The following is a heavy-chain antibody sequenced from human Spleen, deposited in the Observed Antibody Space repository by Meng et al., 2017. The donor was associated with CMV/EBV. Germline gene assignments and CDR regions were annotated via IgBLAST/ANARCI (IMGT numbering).Heavy chain of an antibody. CDR1: GFTFSSYS. CDR3: ARELRLLDWSGDAFDI. Sequence: GGSLRLSCAASGFTFSSYSMNWVRQAPGKGLEWVSSISSSSYIYYADSVKGRFTISRDNAKNSLYLQMNSLRAEDTAVYYCARELRLLDWSGDAFDIWGQGTMVTVSS. J-gene: IGHJ3*02. CDR2: ISSSSYI. D-gene: IGHD3/OR15-3a*01. V-gene: IGHV3-21*04.